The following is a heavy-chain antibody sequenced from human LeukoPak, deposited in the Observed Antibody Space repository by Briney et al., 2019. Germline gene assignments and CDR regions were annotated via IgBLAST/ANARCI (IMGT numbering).Heavy chain of an antibody. CDR2: INWNGGTT. CDR1: GETFDDYG. CDR3: ARNSGANVYTYSFQY. V-gene: IGHV3-20*04. J-gene: IGHJ4*02. Sequence: GGSLRLSCVASGETFDDYGMSWVRQAPGKGLEWVSGINWNGGTTTYADSVKGRFTISRDNAKNSLYLQMNSLRVEDPAFYYCARNSGANVYTYSFQYWGRGTLVTVSS. D-gene: IGHD1-26*01.